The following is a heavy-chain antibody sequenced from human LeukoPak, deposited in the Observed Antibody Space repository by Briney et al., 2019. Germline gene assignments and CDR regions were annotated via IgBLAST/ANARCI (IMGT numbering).Heavy chain of an antibody. Sequence: GASVKVSCKASGYTFTSYAMHWVRQAPGQRLEWMGWINAGNGNTKYSQKFQGRVTITRDTSISTAYMELSSLKSDDTAVYHCARDGGFDYWGQGTLVTVSS. J-gene: IGHJ4*02. CDR3: ARDGGFDY. CDR1: GYTFTSYA. V-gene: IGHV1-3*01. CDR2: INAGNGNT. D-gene: IGHD3-16*01.